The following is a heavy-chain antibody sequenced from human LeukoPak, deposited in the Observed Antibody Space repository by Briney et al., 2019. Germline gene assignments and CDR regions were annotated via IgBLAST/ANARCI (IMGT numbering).Heavy chain of an antibody. D-gene: IGHD1-26*01. Sequence: SVKVSCTASGGTFSSYAISWVRQAPGQGLEWMEGIIPIFGTANYAQKFQGRVTITTDESTSTAYMELSSLRSEDTAVYYCARDGGGPYSGSFSDAFDIWGQGTMVTVPS. CDR2: IIPIFGTA. CDR3: ARDGGGPYSGSFSDAFDI. J-gene: IGHJ3*02. V-gene: IGHV1-69*05. CDR1: GGTFSSYA.